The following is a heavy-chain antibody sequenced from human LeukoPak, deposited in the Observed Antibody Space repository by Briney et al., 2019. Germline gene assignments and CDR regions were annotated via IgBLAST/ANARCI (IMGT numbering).Heavy chain of an antibody. CDR3: ARAESNSSGWYWYFDL. CDR2: INHSGST. J-gene: IGHJ2*01. V-gene: IGHV4-34*01. D-gene: IGHD6-19*01. CDR1: GGSFSGYY. Sequence: PSETLSLTCAVYGGSFSGYYWSWIRQPPGKGLEWIGEINHSGSTNYNPSLKSRVTISVDTSKNQFSLKLSSVTAADTAVYYCARAESNSSGWYWYFDLWGRGTLVTVSS.